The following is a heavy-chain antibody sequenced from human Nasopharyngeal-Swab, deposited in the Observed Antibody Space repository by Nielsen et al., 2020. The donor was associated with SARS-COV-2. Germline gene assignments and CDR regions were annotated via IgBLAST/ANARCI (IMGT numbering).Heavy chain of an antibody. CDR2: IIPIFGTA. V-gene: IGHV1-69*13. J-gene: IGHJ2*01. CDR3: ANGVNTAMGDWYFDL. Sequence: SVKVSCKASGGTFSSYAISWVRQAPGQGLEWMGGIIPIFGTANYAQKFQGRVTITADESTSTAYMELSSLRSEDTAVYYCANGVNTAMGDWYFDLWGRGTLVTVAS. CDR1: GGTFSSYA. D-gene: IGHD5-18*01.